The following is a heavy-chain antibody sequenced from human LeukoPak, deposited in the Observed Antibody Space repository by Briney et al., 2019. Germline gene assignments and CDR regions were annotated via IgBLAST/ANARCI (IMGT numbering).Heavy chain of an antibody. V-gene: IGHV3-15*01. J-gene: IGHJ4*02. Sequence: PGGSLRLSCAASEFAFSNAWMSWVRQAPGKGLEWVGRVKSKTAGETTDYAAPVKGRFTISRDDSKNTVYVQMNSLKTEDTAVYYCSSLGHPGYWGQGTLVTVSS. CDR3: SSLGHPGY. CDR2: VKSKTAGETT. CDR1: EFAFSNAW.